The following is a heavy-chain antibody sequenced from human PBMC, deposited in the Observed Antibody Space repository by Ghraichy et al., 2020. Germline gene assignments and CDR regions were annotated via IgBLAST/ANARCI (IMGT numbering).Heavy chain of an antibody. CDR2: INPNSGGT. Sequence: ASVKVSCKASGHTFTGYHIHWVRQAPGQGLEWVGRINPNSGGTNYAQKFQGRVTMTRDTSISIAYMEMSRLRSDDTAVYYCARALKPASIQDSWGQGTLVTVSS. CDR1: GHTFTGYH. J-gene: IGHJ4*02. V-gene: IGHV1-2*06. D-gene: IGHD2-2*02. CDR3: ARALKPASIQDS.